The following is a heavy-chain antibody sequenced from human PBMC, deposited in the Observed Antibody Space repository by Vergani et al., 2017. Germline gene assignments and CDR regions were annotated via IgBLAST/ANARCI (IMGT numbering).Heavy chain of an antibody. Sequence: QVQLVQSGAEVKKPGASVKVSCKASGYTFTGYYMHWVRQAPGQGLEWMGWINPNSGGTNYAQKFQGRVTMTRDTSISTAYMELSRLRSDDTAVYYCASAFQSGYGSSTSCYRGDWFDPWGQGTLVTVSS. D-gene: IGHD2-2*02. V-gene: IGHV1-2*02. CDR3: ASAFQSGYGSSTSCYRGDWFDP. CDR1: GYTFTGYY. CDR2: INPNSGGT. J-gene: IGHJ5*02.